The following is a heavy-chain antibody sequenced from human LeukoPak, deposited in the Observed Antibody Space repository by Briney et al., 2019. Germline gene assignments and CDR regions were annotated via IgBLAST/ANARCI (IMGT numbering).Heavy chain of an antibody. V-gene: IGHV1-8*01. D-gene: IGHD2-2*01. J-gene: IGHJ5*02. Sequence: ASVKVSCKASGYTFTTYDINWVRQATGQGLEWMGWMNPNSGNTGYAQKFQGRVTMTRNTSISTAYMELSSLRSEDTAVYYCARGRYCSFASCYADVGFDPWGQGTLVTVSS. CDR3: ARGRYCSFASCYADVGFDP. CDR2: MNPNSGNT. CDR1: GYTFTTYD.